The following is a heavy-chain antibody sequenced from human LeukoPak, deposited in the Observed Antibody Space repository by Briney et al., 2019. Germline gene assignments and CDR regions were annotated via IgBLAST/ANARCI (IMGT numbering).Heavy chain of an antibody. CDR1: GYSISSGYY. V-gene: IGHV4-38-2*02. CDR2: IYRDGNT. CDR3: TRDKYYYDSSGSLRFDY. J-gene: IGHJ4*02. Sequence: SETLCLTCTVSGYSISSGYYWGWIRQPPGKGLEWVANIYRDGNTYYNPSLKSRVTISVDTSKNQFSLKLSSVTAADTAVYYCTRDKYYYDSSGSLRFDYWGQGTLVTVSS. D-gene: IGHD3-22*01.